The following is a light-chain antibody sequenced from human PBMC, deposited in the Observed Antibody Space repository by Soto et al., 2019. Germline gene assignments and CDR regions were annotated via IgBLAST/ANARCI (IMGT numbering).Light chain of an antibody. J-gene: IGKJ1*01. Sequence: IPMTQTPSTLSGSVGDRVTITCRPSQTIISWLAWYQQKPGKDPKLLIYNASTLKSGVPSRFSGSGSGTEFTLTISCLQPDDFATYYCQHYNSYSEAFGQGTKVDIK. CDR1: QTIISW. CDR2: NAS. CDR3: QHYNSYSEA. V-gene: IGKV1-5*03.